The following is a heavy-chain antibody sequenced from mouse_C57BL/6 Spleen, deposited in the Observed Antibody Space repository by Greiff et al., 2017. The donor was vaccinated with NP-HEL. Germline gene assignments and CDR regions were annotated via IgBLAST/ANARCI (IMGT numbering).Heavy chain of an antibody. V-gene: IGHV1-62-2*01. CDR3: ARHGVYYGYDDGFFFDY. Sequence: QVQLQQSGAELVKPGASVKLSCKASGYTFTEYTIHWVKQRSGQGLEWIGWFYPGSGSIKYNEKFKDKATLTADKSSSTVYMELSRLTSEDSAVYFCARHGVYYGYDDGFFFDYWGQGTTLTVSS. CDR1: GYTFTEYT. CDR2: FYPGSGSI. D-gene: IGHD2-2*01. J-gene: IGHJ2*01.